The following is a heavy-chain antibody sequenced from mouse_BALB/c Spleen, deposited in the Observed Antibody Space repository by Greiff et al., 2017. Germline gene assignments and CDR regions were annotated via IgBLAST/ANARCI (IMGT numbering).Heavy chain of an antibody. CDR3: TRGRDYRYEVWYYAMDY. J-gene: IGHJ4*01. V-gene: IGHV1S81*02. Sequence: QVQLQQSGAELVKPGASVKLSCKASGYTFTSYYMYWVKQRPGQGLEWIGEINPSNGGTNFNEKFKSKATLTVDKSSSTAYMQLSSLTSEDSAVYYCTRGRDYRYEVWYYAMDYWGQGTSVTVSS. D-gene: IGHD2-14*01. CDR2: INPSNGGT. CDR1: GYTFTSYY.